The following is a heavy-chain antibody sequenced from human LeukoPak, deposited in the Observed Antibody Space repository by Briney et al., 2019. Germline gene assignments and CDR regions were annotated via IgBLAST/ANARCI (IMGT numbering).Heavy chain of an antibody. D-gene: IGHD3-22*01. Sequence: ASVTVSCKASGYTFTVKFLHWLRQAPGQGLEWIGGIEPKSGDAVYGQKFRGRVTVTRDTSVSTAYMEVSSLRSDDTAVYYCAIENSYDSSGFSKAFDYWGQGTLVTVSS. CDR3: AIENSYDSSGFSKAFDY. CDR1: GYTFTVKF. CDR2: IEPKSGDA. V-gene: IGHV1-2*02. J-gene: IGHJ4*02.